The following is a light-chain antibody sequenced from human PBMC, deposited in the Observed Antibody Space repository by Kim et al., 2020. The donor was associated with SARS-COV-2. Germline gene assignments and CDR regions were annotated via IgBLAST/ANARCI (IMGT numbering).Light chain of an antibody. Sequence: SEGGAVTITCRASQRITTSIKWYRQKPGKAPNLLIYGASTLQSGVPSRFSGSGSGTDFTLTISSLQPGDSATYYCQQSYTLPTIGQGTRLEIK. J-gene: IGKJ5*01. CDR2: GAS. V-gene: IGKV1-39*01. CDR3: QQSYTLPT. CDR1: QRITTS.